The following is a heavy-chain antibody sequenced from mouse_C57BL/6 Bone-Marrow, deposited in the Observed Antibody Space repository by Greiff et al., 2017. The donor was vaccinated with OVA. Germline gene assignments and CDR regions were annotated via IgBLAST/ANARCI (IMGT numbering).Heavy chain of an antibody. CDR3: ARHEGRSPIYYDYEAWFAY. D-gene: IGHD2-4*01. V-gene: IGHV1-62-2*01. J-gene: IGHJ3*01. CDR2: FYPGSGSI. CDR1: GYTFTEYT. Sequence: QVQLKQSGAELVKPGASVKLSCKASGYTFTEYTIHWVKQRSGQGLEWIGWFYPGSGSIKYNEKFKDKATLTADKSSSTVYMELSRLTSEDSAVYFCARHEGRSPIYYDYEAWFAYWGQGTLVTVSA.